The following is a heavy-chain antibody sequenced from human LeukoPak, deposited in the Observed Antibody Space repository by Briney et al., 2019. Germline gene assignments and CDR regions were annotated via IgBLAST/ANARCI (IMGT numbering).Heavy chain of an antibody. CDR3: AREPSGTLDY. CDR2: IYTSGST. J-gene: IGHJ4*02. V-gene: IGHV4-61*02. CDR1: GGSISSGSYY. Sequence: PSETLSLTCTVSGGSISSGSYYWSWIRQPAGKGLEWIGRIYTSGSTNYNPSLKSRVTISVDTSKNQFSLKLSSVTAADTAVYYCAREPSGTLDYWGQGTLVTVSS. D-gene: IGHD1-26*01.